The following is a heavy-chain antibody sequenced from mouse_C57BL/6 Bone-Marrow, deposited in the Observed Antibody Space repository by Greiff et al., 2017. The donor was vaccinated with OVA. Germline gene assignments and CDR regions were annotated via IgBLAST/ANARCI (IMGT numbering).Heavy chain of an antibody. V-gene: IGHV1-50*01. D-gene: IGHD2-12*01. Sequence: QVQLQQPGAELVKPGASVKLSCKASGYTFTSYWMQWVKQRPGQGLEWIGEIDPSDSYTNYNQKFKGKATLTVDTSSSTAYMQLSSLTSEDSAVYYCASDSYLMDYWGQGTSVTVSS. CDR1: GYTFTSYW. CDR2: IDPSDSYT. J-gene: IGHJ4*01. CDR3: ASDSYLMDY.